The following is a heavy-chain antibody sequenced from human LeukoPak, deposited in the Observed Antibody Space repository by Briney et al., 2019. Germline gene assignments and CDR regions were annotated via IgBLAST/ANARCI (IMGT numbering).Heavy chain of an antibody. CDR1: GFTFSSYW. CDR3: ARADGSILLDY. J-gene: IGHJ4*02. CDR2: INSDGSST. D-gene: IGHD5-24*01. V-gene: IGHV3-74*01. Sequence: GGSLRPSCAASGFTFSSYWMHCVRQAPGKWLVWVSRINSDGSSTSYADSVKGRFTISRDKAKHTLYLQMNSLRAEDTAVYYCARADGSILLDYWGQGTLVTVSS.